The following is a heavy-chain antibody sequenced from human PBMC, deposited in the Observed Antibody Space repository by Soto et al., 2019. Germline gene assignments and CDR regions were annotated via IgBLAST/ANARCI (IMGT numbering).Heavy chain of an antibody. J-gene: IGHJ4*02. CDR3: ARVKGTMIWDLDY. CDR1: GCSISSYY. D-gene: IGHD3-22*01. V-gene: IGHV4-59*01. Sequence: SETLSLTCTVSGCSISSYYWSWIRQPPGKGLEWIGYIYYSGSTNYNPSLKSRVTISVDTSKNQFSLKLSSVTAADTAVYYCARVKGTMIWDLDYWGQGTLVTVS. CDR2: IYYSGST.